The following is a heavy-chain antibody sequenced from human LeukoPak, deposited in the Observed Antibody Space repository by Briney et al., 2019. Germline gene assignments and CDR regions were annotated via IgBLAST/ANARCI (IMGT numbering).Heavy chain of an antibody. CDR2: ISAYNGNT. D-gene: IGHD5-18*01. CDR3: ARAEDPALVNVGDYYYYGMDV. Sequence: ASVKVSCNASGYTFSNFGITWVRQAPGQGLECMGWISAYNGNTKYTQIFQGRVTMTTDASTSTAYMELRSLRSDDTAVYYCARAEDPALVNVGDYYYYGMDVWGQGTTVTVSS. V-gene: IGHV1-18*01. CDR1: GYTFSNFG. J-gene: IGHJ6*02.